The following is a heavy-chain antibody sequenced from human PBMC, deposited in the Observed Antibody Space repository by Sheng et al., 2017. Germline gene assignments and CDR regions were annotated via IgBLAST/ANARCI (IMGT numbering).Heavy chain of an antibody. CDR1: GFTFNSYS. V-gene: IGHV3-21*01. CDR3: ARDLGYCSGGSCHGVAY. Sequence: EVQLVESGGGLVKPGGSLRLSCAASGFTFNSYSMNWVRQAPGKGLEWVSSISWSNSYIYYADSVKGRFTISRDNAKNSLYLQMNSLRAEDTAVYYCARDLGYCSGGSCHGVAYWGQGTLVTVSS. CDR2: ISWSNSYI. D-gene: IGHD2-15*01. J-gene: IGHJ4*02.